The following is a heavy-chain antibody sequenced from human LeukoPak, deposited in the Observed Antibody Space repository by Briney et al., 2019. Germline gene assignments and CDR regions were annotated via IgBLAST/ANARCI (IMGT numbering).Heavy chain of an antibody. V-gene: IGHV3-23*01. CDR2: ISGSGRDT. Sequence: GGSLRLSCAASGFTFTTYAMAWVRQAPGQGLEWVSAISGSGRDTFYADPVKGRFTFSRDNSKNTLSLQMNSLRAEDTAVYYCAKFRVHTSSRGVGLDYWGQGTLVTVSS. J-gene: IGHJ4*02. CDR1: GFTFTTYA. CDR3: AKFRVHTSSRGVGLDY. D-gene: IGHD5-18*01.